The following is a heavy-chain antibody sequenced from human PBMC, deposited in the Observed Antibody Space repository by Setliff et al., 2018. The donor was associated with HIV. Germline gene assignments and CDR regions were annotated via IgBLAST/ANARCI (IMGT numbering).Heavy chain of an antibody. CDR2: IYYSGST. D-gene: IGHD6-19*01. Sequence: SETLSLTCTVSGGSISSGTYYWSWIRQPPGKGLEWIGYIYYSGSTNYNPSLKSRVTISVDMSKNQFSLKMNFMTAADTAVYYCTTLQSSGWPHETEYWGQGTLVTVSS. J-gene: IGHJ4*02. V-gene: IGHV4-61*01. CDR1: GGSISSGTYY. CDR3: TTLQSSGWPHETEY.